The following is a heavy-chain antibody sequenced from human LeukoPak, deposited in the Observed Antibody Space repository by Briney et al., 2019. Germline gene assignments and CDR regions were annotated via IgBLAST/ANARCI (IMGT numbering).Heavy chain of an antibody. CDR3: ARPTGGDIVVVPAAIPHDAFDI. CDR1: GGSISSSSYY. Sequence: SETLSLTCTVSGGSISSSSYYWGWLRQPPGKGLEWIGSIYYSGSTYYNPSLKSRVTISVDTSKNQFSLKLSSVTAADTAVYYCARPTGGDIVVVPAAIPHDAFDIWGQGTMVTVSS. V-gene: IGHV4-39*01. CDR2: IYYSGST. J-gene: IGHJ3*02. D-gene: IGHD2-2*01.